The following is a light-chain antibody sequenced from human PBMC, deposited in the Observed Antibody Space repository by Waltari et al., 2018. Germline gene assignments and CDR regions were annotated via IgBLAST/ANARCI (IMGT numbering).Light chain of an antibody. CDR1: QSVFYSPNNKNY. Sequence: DIVLTQSPDSLAVSLGERATINCKSSQSVFYSPNNKNYSGWYQQKPGQTPRLLIYWASTRESGVPDRFSGSVSGTNFTLTISSLQAEDVAVYYCQQYYSLPLYTFGQGTKLEIK. CDR3: QQYYSLPLYT. CDR2: WAS. J-gene: IGKJ2*01. V-gene: IGKV4-1*01.